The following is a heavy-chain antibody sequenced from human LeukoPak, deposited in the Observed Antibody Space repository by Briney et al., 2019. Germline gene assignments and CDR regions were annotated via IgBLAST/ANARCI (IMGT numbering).Heavy chain of an antibody. Sequence: PGGSLRLSCAASGFTFSGSAMHWVRQASGKGLEWVGRIRSKANSCATAYAASVKGRFTISRDDSKNTAYLQMNSLKTEDTAVYYCTRVNYYYMDVWGKGTTVTVSS. CDR2: IRSKANSCAT. CDR1: GFTFSGSA. CDR3: TRVNYYYMDV. J-gene: IGHJ6*03. V-gene: IGHV3-73*01.